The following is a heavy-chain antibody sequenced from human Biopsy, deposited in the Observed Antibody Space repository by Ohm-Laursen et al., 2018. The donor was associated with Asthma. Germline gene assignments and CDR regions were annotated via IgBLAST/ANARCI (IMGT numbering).Heavy chain of an antibody. CDR2: ISFDGSNK. CDR1: GFTFSNYG. Sequence: RSLRLSCAAPGFTFSNYGMHWVRQAPGKGLDWVAVISFDGSNKNYTDSLKGRFTISRDNAKNSLYLQMNSLRAEDTAVYYCARTFHFWSPYHAEHYQLWGQGTLVTVPS. V-gene: IGHV3-30*03. J-gene: IGHJ1*01. D-gene: IGHD3-3*02. CDR3: ARTFHFWSPYHAEHYQL.